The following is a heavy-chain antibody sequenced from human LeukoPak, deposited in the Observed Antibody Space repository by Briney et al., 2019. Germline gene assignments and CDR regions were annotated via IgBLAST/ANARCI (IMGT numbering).Heavy chain of an antibody. J-gene: IGHJ4*02. CDR3: ATHRPISGALQDY. CDR2: ISSSGSTI. Sequence: GGSLRLSCADSGFTFSDYYMSWIRQAPGKGLEWVSYISSSGSTIYYADSVKGRFTISRDNAKNSLYLQMNSLRAEDTAVYYCATHRPISGALQDYWGPGTLVTVSS. V-gene: IGHV3-11*01. CDR1: GFTFSDYY. D-gene: IGHD1-26*01.